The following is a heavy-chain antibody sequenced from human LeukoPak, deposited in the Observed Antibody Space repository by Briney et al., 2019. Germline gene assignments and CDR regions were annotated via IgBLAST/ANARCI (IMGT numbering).Heavy chain of an antibody. Sequence: GGSLRLSCAASGFTFSDYYMSWIRQAPGKGLEWVSYISSSGSTIYYADSVKGRFTISRDNAKNSLYLQMSSLRAEDTAVYYCARDEDSSHLDYWGQGTLVTVSS. CDR1: GFTFSDYY. J-gene: IGHJ4*02. CDR3: ARDEDSSHLDY. V-gene: IGHV3-11*01. CDR2: ISSSGSTI. D-gene: IGHD3-22*01.